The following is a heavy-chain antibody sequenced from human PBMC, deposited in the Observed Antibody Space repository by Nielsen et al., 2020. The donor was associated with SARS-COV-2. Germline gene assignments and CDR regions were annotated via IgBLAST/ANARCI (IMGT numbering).Heavy chain of an antibody. D-gene: IGHD4-23*01. J-gene: IGHJ4*02. CDR1: GYTFTSYY. Sequence: SVKVSCKASGYTFTSYYMHWVRQAPGQGLEWMGRIIPILGIANYAQKFQGRVTITADKSTSTAYMELSSLRSEDTAVYYCARGIAEGGNEAYWGQGTLVTVSS. CDR3: ARGIAEGGNEAY. CDR2: IIPILGIA. V-gene: IGHV1-69*04.